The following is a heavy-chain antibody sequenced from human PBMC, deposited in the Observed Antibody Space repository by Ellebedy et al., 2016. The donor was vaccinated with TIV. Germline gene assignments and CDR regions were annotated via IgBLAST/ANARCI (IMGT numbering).Heavy chain of an antibody. J-gene: IGHJ6*02. V-gene: IGHV4-39*07. CDR1: GGSIITSSSY. D-gene: IGHD6-13*01. CDR3: ARALAASGKVTYYYGMDV. CDR2: ISYGQSA. Sequence: GSLRLSXSVSGGSIITSSSYWGWVRQAPGKGLEWIGIISYGQSADYNPSLKSRVTISVDTSKNQFSLNLRSVTAADTALYFCARALAASGKVTYYYGMDVWGQGTTVTVSS.